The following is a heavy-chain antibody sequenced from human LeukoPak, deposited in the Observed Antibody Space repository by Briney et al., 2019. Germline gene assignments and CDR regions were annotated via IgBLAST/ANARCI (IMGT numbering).Heavy chain of an antibody. Sequence: PGGSLRLSCAASGFTFSSYAMHWVRQAPGKGLEWVAVISYDGSNKYYADSVKGRFAISRDNSKNTLYLRMDSLRAEYTAVYYCAKDPRITTIVGLYYFDYWGQGTLVTDSS. V-gene: IGHV3-30*18. CDR3: AKDPRITTIVGLYYFDY. CDR2: ISYDGSNK. J-gene: IGHJ4*02. D-gene: IGHD3-22*01. CDR1: GFTFSSYA.